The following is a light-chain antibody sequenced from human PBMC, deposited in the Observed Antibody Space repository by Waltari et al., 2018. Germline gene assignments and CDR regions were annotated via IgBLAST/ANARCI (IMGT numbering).Light chain of an antibody. V-gene: IGKV1-12*01. CDR3: QQATSFPLT. CDR2: GAS. J-gene: IGKJ4*01. CDR1: QGIGSW. Sequence: DIQMTQSPSFVSASVGDRVTITCRASQGIGSWLAWYQQKPGKAPKLLVSGASTLQSEVPSRFSGSGSGTDFSLTINSLQPEDVATYYCQQATSFPLTFAGGTKVEIK.